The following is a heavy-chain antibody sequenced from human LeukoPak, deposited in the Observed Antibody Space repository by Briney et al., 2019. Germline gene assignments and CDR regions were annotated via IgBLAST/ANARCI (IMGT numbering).Heavy chain of an antibody. D-gene: IGHD2-15*01. V-gene: IGHV4-31*03. Sequence: SETLSLTCTVSGGSISSGGYYWSWIRQHPGKGLEWIGYIYYSGSTYYNPSLKSRVTISVDTSKNQFSLKLSSVTAADTAVYYCARGLGWTVVVPSTVFDPWGQGTLVTLSS. J-gene: IGHJ5*02. CDR1: GGSISSGGYY. CDR3: ARGLGWTVVVPSTVFDP. CDR2: IYYSGST.